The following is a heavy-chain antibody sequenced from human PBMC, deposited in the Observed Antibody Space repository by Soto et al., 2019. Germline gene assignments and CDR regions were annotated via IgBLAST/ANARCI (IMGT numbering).Heavy chain of an antibody. CDR3: ARDLIVVVPAAIYYYYYRMDV. Sequence: ASVKVSCKASGYTFTSYYMHWVRQAPGQGLEWMGIINPSGGSTSYAQKFQGRVTMTRDTSTSTVYMELSSLRSEDTAVYYCARDLIVVVPAAIYYYYYRMDVWGQGTTVTVSS. CDR1: GYTFTSYY. J-gene: IGHJ6*02. D-gene: IGHD2-2*01. V-gene: IGHV1-46*01. CDR2: INPSGGST.